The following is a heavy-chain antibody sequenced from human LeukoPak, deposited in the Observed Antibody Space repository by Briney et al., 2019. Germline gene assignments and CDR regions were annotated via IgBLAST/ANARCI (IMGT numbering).Heavy chain of an antibody. CDR2: INPSGGST. Sequence: ASVKVSCKASGYTFTGYYMHWVRQAPGQGLEWMGIINPSGGSTSYAQKFQGRVTMTRDTSTSTVYMELSSLRSEDTAVYYCARGGTLDYGDLEYFQHWGQGTLVTVSS. V-gene: IGHV1-46*01. CDR3: ARGGTLDYGDLEYFQH. J-gene: IGHJ1*01. D-gene: IGHD4-17*01. CDR1: GYTFTGYY.